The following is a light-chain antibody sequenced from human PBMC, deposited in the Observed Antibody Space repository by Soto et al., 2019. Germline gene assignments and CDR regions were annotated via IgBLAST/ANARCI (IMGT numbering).Light chain of an antibody. Sequence: AIELTQSPSSLSSSAGDRVTITCRASQGIAGSLAWYQQKPGQAPKLLIYDASTWASGVPSRFSGSGSGTDFTLTISSLQPEDFAAYYCQQFSDYPLTFGGGTNVDVK. CDR2: DAS. CDR1: QGIAGS. V-gene: IGKV1D-13*01. CDR3: QQFSDYPLT. J-gene: IGKJ4*01.